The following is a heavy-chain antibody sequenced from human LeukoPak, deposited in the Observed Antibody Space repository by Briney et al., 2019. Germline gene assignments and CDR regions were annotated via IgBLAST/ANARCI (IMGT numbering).Heavy chain of an antibody. V-gene: IGHV4-34*01. CDR3: ASSLPYQLLFTLEGAWFDP. D-gene: IGHD2-2*01. CDR1: VGSFSGYY. CDR2: INHSGST. J-gene: IGHJ5*02. Sequence: SETLSLTCAVYVGSFSGYYWSWIRQPPWKGLEWIGEINHSGSTNYNPSLKSRVTISVDTSKNQFSLKLSSVTAADTAVYYCASSLPYQLLFTLEGAWFDPWGQGTLVTVSS.